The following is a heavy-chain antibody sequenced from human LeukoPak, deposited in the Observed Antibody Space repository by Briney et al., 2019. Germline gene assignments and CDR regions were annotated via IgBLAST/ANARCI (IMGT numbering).Heavy chain of an antibody. CDR1: GGFISSGSYY. J-gene: IGHJ6*03. CDR3: ARSQRWEVAMVYYYYYMDV. D-gene: IGHD5-18*01. Sequence: SQTLSLTCTVSGGFISSGSYYWSWIRQPAGKGLEWIGRIYTSGSTNYNPSLKSRVTISVDTSKNQFSLKLSSVTAADTAVYYCARSQRWEVAMVYYYYYMDVWGKGTTVTVSS. V-gene: IGHV4-61*02. CDR2: IYTSGST.